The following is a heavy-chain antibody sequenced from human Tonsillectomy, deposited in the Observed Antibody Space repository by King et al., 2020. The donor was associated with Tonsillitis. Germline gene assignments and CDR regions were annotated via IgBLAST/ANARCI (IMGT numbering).Heavy chain of an antibody. CDR1: GFTFSDYY. CDR2: SSSSGDAV. CDR3: AGVIRCMYNWNGNYYYYMDV. J-gene: IGHJ6*03. Sequence: LVESGGGLVKPGGSLRLSCAASGFTFSDYYMTWIRQAPGKGLDWISYSSSSGDAVYYADSVKGRFTISRDNAKNSLFLQMNSLRVDDTAFYYCAGVIRCMYNWNGNYYYYMDVWGKGTTVTVSS. V-gene: IGHV3-11*01. D-gene: IGHD1-20*01.